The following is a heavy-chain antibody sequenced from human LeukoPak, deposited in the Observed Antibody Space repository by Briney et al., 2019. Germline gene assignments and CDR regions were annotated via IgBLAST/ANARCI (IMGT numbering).Heavy chain of an antibody. CDR2: ISGSSSYI. Sequence: GGSLRLSCAASGFPFSSYSMSWVRQAPGQGLEWVSSISGSSSYIYSADSVRGRFTISRDNAKNSLYLQMNSLRAEDTAVYYCARLAGSHDYWGQGTLVTASS. D-gene: IGHD3-10*01. J-gene: IGHJ4*02. CDR1: GFPFSSYS. CDR3: ARLAGSHDY. V-gene: IGHV3-21*01.